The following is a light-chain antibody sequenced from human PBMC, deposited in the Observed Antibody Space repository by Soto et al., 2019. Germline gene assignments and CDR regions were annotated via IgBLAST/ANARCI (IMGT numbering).Light chain of an antibody. J-gene: IGLJ1*01. CDR3: SAYTVSRTYV. V-gene: IGLV2-14*03. CDR2: NVY. Sequence: QSFLTQPASVSGSPGQSITSSCTGTSSDVGAYNFVSWHQQHPGKAPKLMIYNVYDRPSGISYRFSGSKSGNTASLTISGLQGEDEADYYCSAYTVSRTYVFGTGTKVTVL. CDR1: SSDVGAYNF.